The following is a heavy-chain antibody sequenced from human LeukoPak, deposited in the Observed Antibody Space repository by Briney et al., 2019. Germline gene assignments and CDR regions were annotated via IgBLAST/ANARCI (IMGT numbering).Heavy chain of an antibody. CDR2: ISYDGSNK. J-gene: IGHJ4*02. D-gene: IGHD1-26*01. CDR1: GFTFSSYA. CDR3: ARVGGSYPRTGDYFDY. Sequence: GGSLRLSCAASGFTFSSYAMQGVRQAPGRGLEWVAVISYDGSNKYYADSVKGRFTISRDNSKNTLYLQMNSLRAEDTAVYYCARVGGSYPRTGDYFDYWGQGTLVTVSS. V-gene: IGHV3-30-3*01.